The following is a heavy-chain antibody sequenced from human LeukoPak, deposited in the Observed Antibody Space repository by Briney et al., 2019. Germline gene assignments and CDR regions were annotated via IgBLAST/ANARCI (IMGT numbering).Heavy chain of an antibody. CDR2: ISWNSGSI. Sequence: PGRSLRLSCAASGFTFDDYAMHWVRQAPGKGLEWVSGISWNSGSIGYADSVKGRFTISRDNAKNSLYLQMNSLRAEDTALYYSAKDARGLLPTYYFDYWGQGTLVTVSS. V-gene: IGHV3-9*01. J-gene: IGHJ4*02. D-gene: IGHD2-15*01. CDR1: GFTFDDYA. CDR3: AKDARGLLPTYYFDY.